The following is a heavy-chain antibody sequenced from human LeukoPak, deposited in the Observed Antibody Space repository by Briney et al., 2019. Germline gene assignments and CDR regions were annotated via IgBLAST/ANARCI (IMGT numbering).Heavy chain of an antibody. CDR3: ARHQRMGRITMIVVGGLDY. D-gene: IGHD3-22*01. J-gene: IGHJ4*02. CDR1: GYSISSGYY. CDR2: IYHSGST. V-gene: IGHV4-38-2*01. Sequence: VKPSATLSLTCAVSGYSISSGYYWGWIRQPPGKGLEWIGSIYHSGSTYYNPSLKSRVTISVDTSKNQFSLKLSSVTAADTAVYYCARHQRMGRITMIVVGGLDYWGQGTLVTVSS.